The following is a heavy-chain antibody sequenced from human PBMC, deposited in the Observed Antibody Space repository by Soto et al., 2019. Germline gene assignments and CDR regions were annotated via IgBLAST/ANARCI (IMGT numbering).Heavy chain of an antibody. D-gene: IGHD3-22*01. CDR2: ISGSGGST. CDR1: GFTFSSYA. Sequence: EVQLLESGGGLVQPGGSLRLSCAASGFTFSSYAMSWVRQAPGKGLEWVSAISGSGGSTYYADSVKGRFTISRDNSKNTLYLQMNSLRAEDTAVYYCAKDYYDSSGYYYVYAFDIWGQGTMVTVSS. V-gene: IGHV3-23*01. J-gene: IGHJ3*02. CDR3: AKDYYDSSGYYYVYAFDI.